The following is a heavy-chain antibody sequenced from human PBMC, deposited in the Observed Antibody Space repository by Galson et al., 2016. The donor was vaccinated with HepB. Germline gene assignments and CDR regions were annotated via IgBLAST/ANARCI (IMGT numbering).Heavy chain of an antibody. CDR1: GFTFSTYG. J-gene: IGHJ6*02. Sequence: SLRLSCAAPGFTFSTYGMSWVRQAPGKGLEWVSVISGSGGSTYYADSVKGRFTISRDNSKNTLYLQMNSLRAEDTAVYYWARVITMVRGILKQRDYYGMDVWGQGTTVTVSS. D-gene: IGHD3-10*01. V-gene: IGHV3-23*01. CDR2: ISGSGGST. CDR3: ARVITMVRGILKQRDYYGMDV.